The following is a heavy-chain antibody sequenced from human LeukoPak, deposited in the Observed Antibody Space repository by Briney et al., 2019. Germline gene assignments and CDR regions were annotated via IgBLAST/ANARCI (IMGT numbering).Heavy chain of an antibody. J-gene: IGHJ6*03. V-gene: IGHV4-59*01. CDR3: ARGELFLAPIEGYYYMDV. CDR1: GGSISSYY. Sequence: SETLSLTCTVSGGSISSYYWSWIRQPPGKGLEWIGYIYYSGSTNYNPSLKSRVTISVDTSKNQFSLKLSSVTAADTAVYYCARGELFLAPIEGYYYMDVWGKGTTVTVSS. CDR2: IYYSGST. D-gene: IGHD3-3*01.